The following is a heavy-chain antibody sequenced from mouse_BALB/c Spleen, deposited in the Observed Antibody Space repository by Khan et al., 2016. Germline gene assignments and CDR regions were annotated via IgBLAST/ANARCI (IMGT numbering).Heavy chain of an antibody. CDR3: AREDYGNYGDYFDY. J-gene: IGHJ2*03. D-gene: IGHD2-1*01. Sequence: EVELVESGGGLVKPGGSLKLSCAASGFTFRNYAMSWVRQTPEKRLEWVASISTGVRTYYADSVKGRFTIPRDSARNILYLQMRNLRTEDTAMFYCAREDYGNYGDYFDYWGQGTSLTVSS. CDR1: GFTFRNYA. CDR2: ISTGVRT. V-gene: IGHV5-6-5*01.